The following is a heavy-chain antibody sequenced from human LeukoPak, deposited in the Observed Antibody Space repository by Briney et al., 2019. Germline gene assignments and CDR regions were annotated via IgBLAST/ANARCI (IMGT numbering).Heavy chain of an antibody. Sequence: GGSLRLSCGASGFPFTISPKSCARRARGGGVEWVSAISGSGDSTYYAVSVKGRFTIPRDNSKNTLYLQINSLRAEDTAVYYCAKAAYYGSGSPLYYFDYWGQGTLVTVSS. V-gene: IGHV3-23*01. J-gene: IGHJ4*02. D-gene: IGHD3-10*01. CDR1: GFPFTISP. CDR3: AKAAYYGSGSPLYYFDY. CDR2: ISGSGDST.